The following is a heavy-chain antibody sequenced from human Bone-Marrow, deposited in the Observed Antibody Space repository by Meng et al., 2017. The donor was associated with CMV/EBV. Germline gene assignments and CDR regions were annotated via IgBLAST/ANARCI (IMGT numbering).Heavy chain of an antibody. V-gene: IGHV4-34*01. CDR3: ATSASDAFDI. CDR1: GGSFSGYY. J-gene: IGHJ3*02. CDR2: INHSGST. Sequence: SETLSLTCAVYGGSFSGYYWSWIRQPPGKGLEWIGEINHSGSTNYNPSLKSRVTISVDTSKNQFSLKLSSVTAADTAVYYCATSASDAFDIWGQGTMVTLSS.